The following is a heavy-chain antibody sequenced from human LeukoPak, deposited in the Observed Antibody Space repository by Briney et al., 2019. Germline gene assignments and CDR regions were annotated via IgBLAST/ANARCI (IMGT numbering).Heavy chain of an antibody. CDR2: IKSKTDGGTT. J-gene: IGHJ4*02. CDR1: GFTFSSYA. V-gene: IGHV3-15*01. Sequence: PGGSLRLSCAASGFTFSSYAMSWVRQAPGKGLEWVGRIKSKTDGGTTDYAIPVKGRFTISRDDLENTLYLQMNSLETEDTAVYYCTTDRGLQWAPLFDTWGQGTLVTVSS. CDR3: TTDRGLQWAPLFDT. D-gene: IGHD4-11*01.